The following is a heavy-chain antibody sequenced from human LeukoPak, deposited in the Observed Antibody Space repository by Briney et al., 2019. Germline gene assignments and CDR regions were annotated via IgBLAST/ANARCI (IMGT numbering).Heavy chain of an antibody. CDR1: GGSISSYY. CDR2: IYTSGST. Sequence: KPSETLSLTCTVSGGSISSYYWSWIRQPAGKGLEWIGRIYTSGSTNYNPSLKSRVTMSVDTSKNQFSLKLSSVTAADTAVYYCARGGDYVSSYYYYGMDVWGQGTTVTVSS. CDR3: ARGGDYVSSYYYYGMDV. J-gene: IGHJ6*02. D-gene: IGHD4-17*01. V-gene: IGHV4-4*07.